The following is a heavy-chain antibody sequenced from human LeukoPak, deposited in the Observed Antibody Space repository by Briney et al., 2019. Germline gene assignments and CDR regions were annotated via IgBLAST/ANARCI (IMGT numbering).Heavy chain of an antibody. J-gene: IGHJ4*02. CDR1: GVTSSNYN. V-gene: IGHV3-21*01. CDR2: ISSSNNYI. Sequence: KPGGSLRLSCAASGVTSSNYNMNWVRQAPGKGLEWVSYISSSNNYIYYADSVQGRFTISRDNAKNSLYLQMNSLRAEDTAVYYCARRSPNYYFDYWGQGTPVTVSS. CDR3: ARRSPNYYFDY.